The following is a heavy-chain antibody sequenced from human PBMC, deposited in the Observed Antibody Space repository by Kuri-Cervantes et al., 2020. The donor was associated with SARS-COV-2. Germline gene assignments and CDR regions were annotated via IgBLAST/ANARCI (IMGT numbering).Heavy chain of an antibody. CDR2: IWYDGRNT. CDR1: GFTFSDYD. Sequence: LSLTCASSGFTFSDYDMHWVRQAPGKGLEWVAVIWYDGRNTYYTGSVKGRFTISRDDSKNMLYLEVNSLRAEDTAVYYCARLIAPGESSGSGWNDYWGQGTLVTVSS. CDR3: ARLIAPGESSGSGWNDY. V-gene: IGHV3-33*08. J-gene: IGHJ4*02. D-gene: IGHD6-19*01.